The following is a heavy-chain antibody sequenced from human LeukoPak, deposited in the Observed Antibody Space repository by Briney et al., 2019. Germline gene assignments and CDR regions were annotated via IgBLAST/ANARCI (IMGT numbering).Heavy chain of an antibody. Sequence: KFQGRVTITRDTSAGTAYMELSSLRSEDTAVYYCARGWDIAVAGAFDYWGQGTLVTVSS. D-gene: IGHD6-19*01. J-gene: IGHJ4*02. CDR3: ARGWDIAVAGAFDY. V-gene: IGHV1-3*01.